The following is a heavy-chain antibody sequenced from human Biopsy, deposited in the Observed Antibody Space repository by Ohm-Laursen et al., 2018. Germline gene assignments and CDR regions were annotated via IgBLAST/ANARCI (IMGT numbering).Heavy chain of an antibody. CDR3: ARDQRGPSLLEAKLTPNYFDY. Sequence: SLRLSCTASGFTLSGYTMNWVRQAPGKGLEWVSSITSGSSFINYADSVKGRFTASRGNTKNSLYLQMNSLRAADTAVYYCARDQRGPSLLEAKLTPNYFDYWGRGSLVTVSS. CDR2: ITSGSSFI. J-gene: IGHJ4*02. V-gene: IGHV3-21*06. CDR1: GFTLSGYT. D-gene: IGHD1-1*01.